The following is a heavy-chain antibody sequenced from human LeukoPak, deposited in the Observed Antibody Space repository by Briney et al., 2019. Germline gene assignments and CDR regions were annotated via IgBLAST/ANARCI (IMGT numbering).Heavy chain of an antibody. V-gene: IGHV1-8*02. D-gene: IGHD2-2*01. CDR1: GGTFSSYA. Sequence: WASVKVSCKASGGTFSSYAINWVRQATGQGLEWMGWMNPNSGNTGYAQKFQGRVTMTRNTSISTAYMELSSLRSEDTAVYYCARGGYCSSTSCYEGLYYYYYMDVWGKGTTVTISS. CDR2: MNPNSGNT. CDR3: ARGGYCSSTSCYEGLYYYYYMDV. J-gene: IGHJ6*03.